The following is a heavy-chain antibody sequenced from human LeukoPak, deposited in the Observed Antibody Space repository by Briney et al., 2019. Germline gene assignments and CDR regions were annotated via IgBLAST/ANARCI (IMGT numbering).Heavy chain of an antibody. D-gene: IGHD2-15*01. CDR1: GGSISSYY. J-gene: IGHJ4*02. V-gene: IGHV4-59*08. CDR2: IYYSGST. Sequence: SETLFLTCTVSGGSISSYYWSWIRQPPGKGLEWIGYIYYSGSTYYNPSLKSRVTISVDTSKNQFSLKLSSVTAADTAVYYCARVVSAYFDYWGQGTLVTVSS. CDR3: ARVVSAYFDY.